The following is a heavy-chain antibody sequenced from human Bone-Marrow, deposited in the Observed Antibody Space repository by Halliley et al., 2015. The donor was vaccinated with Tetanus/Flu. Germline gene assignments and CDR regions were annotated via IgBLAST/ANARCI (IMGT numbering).Heavy chain of an antibody. CDR2: ISHDSRDK. D-gene: IGHD3-3*02. J-gene: IGHJ6*02. CDR3: ATPFRAYHGVDV. Sequence: SLRLSCAASGFTFSDYPMHWVRQAPGTGLEWVGLISHDSRDKYFTSSVEGRFTISRDNSKKTLYLQMNSLRPEDTAVYHCATPFRAYHGVDVWGQGTTVTVSS. V-gene: IGHV3-30*04. CDR1: GFTFSDYP.